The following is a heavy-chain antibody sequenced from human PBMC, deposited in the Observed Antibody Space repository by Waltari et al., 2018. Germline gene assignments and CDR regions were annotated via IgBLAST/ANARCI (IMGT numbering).Heavy chain of an antibody. CDR3: AREEKGGPDY. CDR2: INEDGTKK. D-gene: IGHD3-16*01. Sequence: EVQLVESGGGLVQPGGSLRLSCEASRFPFSTYWIPWVRQAPGKGLEWVANINEDGTKKHHADSVKGRFTISRDNVKNSLYLQMNSLRVEDTAVYYCAREEKGGPDYWGQGTLVTVSS. J-gene: IGHJ4*02. CDR1: RFPFSTYW. V-gene: IGHV3-7*01.